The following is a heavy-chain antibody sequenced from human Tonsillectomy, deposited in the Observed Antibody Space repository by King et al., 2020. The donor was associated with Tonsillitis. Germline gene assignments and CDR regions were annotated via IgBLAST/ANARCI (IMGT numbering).Heavy chain of an antibody. V-gene: IGHV4-38-2*01. J-gene: IGHJ4*02. CDR2: IYQSGST. CDR1: GYSISGGYY. CDR3: ARGGTAAAGTIDY. Sequence: QLQESGPGLVKPSETLSLTCAVSGYSISGGYYWGWIRQPPGKGLEWIGSIYQSGSTYYNPSLKSRVTISVATSKNQFSLRLNSVTAADTAVYYCARGGTAAAGTIDYWGQGTLVTVSS. D-gene: IGHD6-13*01.